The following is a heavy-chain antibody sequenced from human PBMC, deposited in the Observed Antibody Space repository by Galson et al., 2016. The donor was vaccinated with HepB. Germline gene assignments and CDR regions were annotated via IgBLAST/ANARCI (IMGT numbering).Heavy chain of an antibody. Sequence: SETLSLTCTVSGGSISSYYWTWIRQPPGKGLEWIGYIYYSGSTNYNPSLKSRVTISVDTSKNQFSLKLSSATAADTAVYYCARVSVLTSMETKSDAFDTWGQGTMVTVSS. J-gene: IGHJ3*02. CDR2: IYYSGST. D-gene: IGHD2/OR15-2a*01. CDR3: ARVSVLTSMETKSDAFDT. CDR1: GGSISSYY. V-gene: IGHV4-59*08.